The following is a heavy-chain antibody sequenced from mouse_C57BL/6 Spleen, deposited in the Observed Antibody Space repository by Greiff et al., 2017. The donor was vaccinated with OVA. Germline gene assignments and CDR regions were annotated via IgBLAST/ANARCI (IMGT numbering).Heavy chain of an antibody. CDR2: IYPRDGST. J-gene: IGHJ3*01. D-gene: IGHD2-1*01. CDR1: GYTFTSYD. CDR3: ARRSIYDGNTWFAY. V-gene: IGHV1-85*01. Sequence: QVQLKQSGPELVKPGASVKLSCKASGYTFTSYDIHWVKQRPGQGLEWIGWIYPRDGSTKYNEKFKGKATLTVDTSSSTAYMELHSLTSEDSAVYFCARRSIYDGNTWFAYWGQGTLVTVSA.